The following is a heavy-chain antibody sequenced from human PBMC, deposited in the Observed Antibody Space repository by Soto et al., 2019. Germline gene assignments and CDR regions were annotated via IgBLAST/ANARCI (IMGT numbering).Heavy chain of an antibody. CDR3: AREFKPYYYDSSGYYLGYYFDY. J-gene: IGHJ4*02. CDR1: GFTFSSYA. CDR2: ISSNGGST. V-gene: IGHV3-64*01. D-gene: IGHD3-22*01. Sequence: PGGSLRLSCAASGFTFSSYAMHWVRQAPGKGLEYVSAISSNGGSTYYANSVKGRFTISRDNSKNTLYLQMGSLRSEDTAVYYCAREFKPYYYDSSGYYLGYYFDYWGQGTLVTVSS.